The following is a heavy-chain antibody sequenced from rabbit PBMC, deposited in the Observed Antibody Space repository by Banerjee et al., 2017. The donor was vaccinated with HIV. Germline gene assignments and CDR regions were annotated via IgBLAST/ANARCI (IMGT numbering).Heavy chain of an antibody. CDR3: ARETSSGWGIVSFYFSL. V-gene: IGHV1S40*01. CDR1: GIDFSISSY. D-gene: IGHD4-1*01. CDR2: IDAGSSGFT. J-gene: IGHJ4*01. Sequence: QSLEESGGDLVKPGASLTLTCKASGIDFSISSYMCWVRQAPGKGLEWIACIDAGSSGFTYFATWAKGRFTISKISSTTVTLQMTRLTAADTATYFCARETSSGWGIVSFYFSLWGPGTLVTVS.